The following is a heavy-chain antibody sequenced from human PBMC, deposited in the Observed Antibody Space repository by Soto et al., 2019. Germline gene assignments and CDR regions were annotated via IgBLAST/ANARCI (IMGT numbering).Heavy chain of an antibody. Sequence: SETLSLTCAVSGGSFTSNSWWTGVRQPPGQGLEWIGEIYRTGSTNYNPSLKSRVTISLDKSENQFSLKVTSLTAADTAVYYCAGRDPGTSVDYWGQGTLVTVSS. CDR1: GGSFTSNSW. D-gene: IGHD1-7*01. CDR3: AGRDPGTSVDY. V-gene: IGHV4-4*02. CDR2: IYRTGST. J-gene: IGHJ4*02.